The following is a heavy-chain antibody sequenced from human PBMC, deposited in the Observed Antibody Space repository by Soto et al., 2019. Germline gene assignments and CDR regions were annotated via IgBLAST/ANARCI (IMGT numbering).Heavy chain of an antibody. V-gene: IGHV3-9*01. CDR1: GFTFDDYA. J-gene: IGHJ4*02. Sequence: EVQLVESGGGLVQPGRSLGLSCAASGFTFDDYAMHWVRQAPGKGLEWVSGISWNSGSIGYADSVKGRFTISRDNAKNSLYLQMNSLRAEDTALYYCAKDTNGDYEPGLFDYWGQGTLVTVSS. CDR3: AKDTNGDYEPGLFDY. D-gene: IGHD4-17*01. CDR2: ISWNSGSI.